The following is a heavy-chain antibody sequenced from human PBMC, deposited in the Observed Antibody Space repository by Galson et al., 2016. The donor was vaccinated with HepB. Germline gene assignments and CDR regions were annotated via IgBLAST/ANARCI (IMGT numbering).Heavy chain of an antibody. Sequence: PLSLTCTVSGGSIYDDTYYWSWVRQPPGKGLEWIGYTYSSGKTYYNPSLKSQTSISMDRSKNQFSLRVTSVSAADTAVYYCARGPPEGCTGGTCYLGAFDMWGQGTMISVSS. CDR3: ARGPPEGCTGGTCYLGAFDM. D-gene: IGHD2-15*01. J-gene: IGHJ3*02. V-gene: IGHV4-30-4*01. CDR2: TYSSGKT. CDR1: GGSIYDDTYY.